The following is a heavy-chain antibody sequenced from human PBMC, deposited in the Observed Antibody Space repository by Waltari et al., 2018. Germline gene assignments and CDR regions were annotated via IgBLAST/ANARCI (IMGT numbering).Heavy chain of an antibody. CDR1: GLIFGKCN. CDR2: ISHDGSNK. V-gene: IGHV3-30*18. D-gene: IGHD5-12*01. CDR3: VKYSGFDYFFDY. Sequence: QFQLVESGGGVVQPGRSLRLHCAASGLIFGKCNIHGVRQTPGQGLQWVAAISHDGSNKDYADSVKSRFTVSRDNSNNTLYLQINSLRADDTGIYFCVKYSGFDYFFDYWGQGTLVTVSS. J-gene: IGHJ4*02.